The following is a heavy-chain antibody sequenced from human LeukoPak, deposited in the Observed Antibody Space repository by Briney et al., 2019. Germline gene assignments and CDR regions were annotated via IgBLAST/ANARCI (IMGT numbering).Heavy chain of an antibody. CDR2: IYYSGST. D-gene: IGHD3-22*01. CDR3: ARDRDYYDSSGYQVAHYCDGMDV. V-gene: IGHV4-30-4*01. Sequence: PSETLSLTCTVSGGSISIGDYYRSWIRQPPGKGLEWIGYIYYSGSTYYHPSLKSRVTISVDTSKNQFSLKLSSVTAADTAVYYCARDRDYYDSSGYQVAHYCDGMDVWGQGTTVTVSS. J-gene: IGHJ6*02. CDR1: GGSISIGDYY.